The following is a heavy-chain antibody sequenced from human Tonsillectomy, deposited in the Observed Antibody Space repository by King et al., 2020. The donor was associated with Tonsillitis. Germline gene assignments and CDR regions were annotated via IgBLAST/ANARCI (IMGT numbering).Heavy chain of an antibody. J-gene: IGHJ5*02. D-gene: IGHD3-16*01. CDR3: AGGGYDAVCMDTENWFDP. Sequence: VQLVESGGGLVKPGGSLRLSCAASGFTFSSYSMNWVRQAPGKGLEWVSSISSSSSYIYYADSVKGRFTISRDNAKNSLYLQMNSLRAEDRAVYYCAGGGYDAVCMDTENWFDPWGQGTLVTVSS. V-gene: IGHV3-21*01. CDR2: ISSSSSYI. CDR1: GFTFSSYS.